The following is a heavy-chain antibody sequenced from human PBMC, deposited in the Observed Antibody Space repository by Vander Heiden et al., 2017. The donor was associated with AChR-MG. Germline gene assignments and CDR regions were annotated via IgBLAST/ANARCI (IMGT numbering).Heavy chain of an antibody. D-gene: IGHD3-16*02. CDR1: GGSFSGYY. CDR2: INHSGST. V-gene: IGHV4-34*01. J-gene: IGHJ5*02. Sequence: QVQLQQWGAGLLKPSETLSLTCAVYGGSFSGYYWSWIRQPPGKGLEWIGEINHSGSTNYNPSLKSRVTISVDTSKNQFSLKLSSVTAADTAVYYCAREQYDYVWGSYRPNWFDPWGQGTLVTVSS. CDR3: AREQYDYVWGSYRPNWFDP.